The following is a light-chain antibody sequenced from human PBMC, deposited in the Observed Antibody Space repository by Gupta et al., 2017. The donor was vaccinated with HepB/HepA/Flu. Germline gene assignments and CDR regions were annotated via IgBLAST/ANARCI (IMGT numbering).Light chain of an antibody. CDR3: QQDDNTPYT. Sequence: DIVMTQSPDSLAVSLGERATINCKSRQSVLYSSNNKNYLAWYQQKPGQPPKLLIYWASTRESGVPDRFSGSGSGTDFTLTISSLQAEDVAVYYCQQDDNTPYTFGQGTKLEIK. J-gene: IGKJ2*01. V-gene: IGKV4-1*01. CDR1: QSVLYSSNNKNY. CDR2: WAS.